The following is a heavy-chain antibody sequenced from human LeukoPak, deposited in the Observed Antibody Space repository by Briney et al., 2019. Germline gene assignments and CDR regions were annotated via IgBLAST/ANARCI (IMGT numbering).Heavy chain of an antibody. CDR3: ARRVVVVAANDKSDAFDM. D-gene: IGHD2-15*01. V-gene: IGHV4-39*07. Sequence: SETLSLTCTVSGGSISSSSYYWGWIRQPPGKGLEWIGSIYYSGSTNYNPSLKSRVTISLDTSKNQFSLKLSSVTAADTAVYYCARRVVVVAANDKSDAFDMWGQGTVVTVSS. J-gene: IGHJ3*02. CDR2: IYYSGST. CDR1: GGSISSSSYY.